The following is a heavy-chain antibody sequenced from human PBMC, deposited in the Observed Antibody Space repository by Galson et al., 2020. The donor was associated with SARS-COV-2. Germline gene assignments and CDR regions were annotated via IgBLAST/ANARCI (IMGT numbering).Heavy chain of an antibody. CDR1: GFTFSSYA. Sequence: GESLKISCAASGFTFSSYAMSWVRQAPGKGLEWVSAISGSGGSTYYADSVKGRFTISRDNSKNTLYLQMNSLRAEDTAVYYCAKGTVEKAVAGVDYWGQGTLVTVSS. D-gene: IGHD6-19*01. CDR2: ISGSGGST. V-gene: IGHV3-23*01. CDR3: AKGTVEKAVAGVDY. J-gene: IGHJ4*02.